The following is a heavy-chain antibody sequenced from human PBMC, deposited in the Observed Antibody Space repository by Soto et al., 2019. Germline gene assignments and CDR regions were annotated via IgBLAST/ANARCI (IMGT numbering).Heavy chain of an antibody. CDR2: VVPILGTP. V-gene: IGHV1-69*01. Sequence: QVQLVQSGAEVKEPGSSVKVSCEASGGSFETFIMNWVRQTPGRGLEWMGGVVPILGTPTYAERFKGKVKVSATRSAGTTQMEVTSLRSEDSGIYYCARNGTYGSNRSGMDVRGQGTTVIVSS. CDR1: GGSFETFI. J-gene: IGHJ6*02. D-gene: IGHD3-10*01. CDR3: ARNGTYGSNRSGMDV.